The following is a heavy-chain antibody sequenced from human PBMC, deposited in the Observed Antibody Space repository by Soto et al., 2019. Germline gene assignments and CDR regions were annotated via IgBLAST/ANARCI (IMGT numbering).Heavy chain of an antibody. D-gene: IGHD3-16*01. CDR3: AREKVLGAMLTTYNYLDP. V-gene: IGHV1-69*13. CDR2: IIPIFGTA. J-gene: IGHJ5*02. CDR1: GGTFSSYA. Sequence: ASVKVSCKASGGTFSSYAISWVRQAPGQGLEWMGGIIPIFGTANYAQKFQGRVTITAEESTSTAYMELSSLRSEDTAVYYCAREKVLGAMLTTYNYLDPWGQGTLVTVPS.